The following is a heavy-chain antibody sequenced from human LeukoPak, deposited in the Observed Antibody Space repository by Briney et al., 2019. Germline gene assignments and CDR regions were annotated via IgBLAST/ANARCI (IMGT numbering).Heavy chain of an antibody. CDR1: GFTFSSYG. CDR3: ARDGALGRQMDY. J-gene: IGHJ4*02. V-gene: IGHV3-33*01. Sequence: GRSLRLSCAASGFTFSSYGMHWVRQAPGKGLEWVAVIWYDGSNKYYADSVKGRFTISRDNSKNTLYLQMNSLRAEDTAVYYCARDGALGRQMDYWGQGTLVTVSS. CDR2: IWYDGSNK. D-gene: IGHD7-27*01.